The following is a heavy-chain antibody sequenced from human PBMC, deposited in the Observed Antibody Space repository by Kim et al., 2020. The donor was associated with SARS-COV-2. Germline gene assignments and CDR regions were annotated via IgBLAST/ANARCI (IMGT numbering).Heavy chain of an antibody. J-gene: IGHJ4*02. D-gene: IGHD1-1*01. CDR1: GDPFNKDW. CDR2: IYPGDSET. V-gene: IGHV5-51*01. Sequence: GESLQISCQVSGDPFNKDWLAWVRQKPGEGLEWMGMIYPGDSETRYSPSLQGQVTMSVDKSINTAYVQWSSLKASDTALYFCVRQWNQYYDYWGQGTRVTVSS. CDR3: VRQWNQYYDY.